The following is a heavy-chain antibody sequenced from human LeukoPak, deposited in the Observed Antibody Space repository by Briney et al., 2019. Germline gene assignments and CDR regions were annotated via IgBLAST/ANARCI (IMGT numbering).Heavy chain of an antibody. Sequence: ASVKVSCKASGYTFTGYLMHWVRQAPGQGLEWMGWISPNSGGIKYAQKFQGRVTMTRDTSISTAYMELSGLTSDDTAVYYCGRKSANRKTSEFDYWGQGTLVTVSS. V-gene: IGHV1-2*02. CDR1: GYTFTGYL. CDR2: ISPNSGGI. CDR3: GRKSANRKTSEFDY. D-gene: IGHD1-14*01. J-gene: IGHJ4*02.